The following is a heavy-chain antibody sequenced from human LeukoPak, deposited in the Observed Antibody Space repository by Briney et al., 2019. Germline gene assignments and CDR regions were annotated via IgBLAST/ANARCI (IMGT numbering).Heavy chain of an antibody. V-gene: IGHV3-53*01. CDR1: GFTVSSNY. CDR2: IYSGGST. J-gene: IGHJ6*03. D-gene: IGHD6-6*01. CDR3: AREEGGQYSSSLYMDV. Sequence: GGSLRLSCAASGFTVSSNYMSWVRQAPGEGLEWVSVIYSGGSTYYADSVKGRFTISRDNSKNTLYLQMNSLRAEDTAVYYCAREEGGQYSSSLYMDVWGKGTTVTASS.